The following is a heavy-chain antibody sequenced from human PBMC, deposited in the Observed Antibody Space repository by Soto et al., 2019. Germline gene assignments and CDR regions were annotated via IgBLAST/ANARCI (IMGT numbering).Heavy chain of an antibody. CDR1: GFTFDDYA. J-gene: IGHJ4*02. CDR3: AKDMVSSSLHAAPDY. D-gene: IGHD6-13*01. CDR2: ISWNSGSI. Sequence: EVQLVESGGGLVQPGRSLRLSCAASGFTFDDYAMHWVRQAPGKGLEWVSGISWNSGSIGYADSVKGRFTISRDNAKNSLYLQMNSLRAEDTALYYCAKDMVSSSLHAAPDYWGQGTLVTVSS. V-gene: IGHV3-9*01.